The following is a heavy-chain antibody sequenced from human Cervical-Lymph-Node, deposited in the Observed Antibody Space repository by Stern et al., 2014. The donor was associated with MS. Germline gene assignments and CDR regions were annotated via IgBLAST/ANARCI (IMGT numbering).Heavy chain of an antibody. V-gene: IGHV3-30*18. CDR1: GLNFSSYG. CDR3: AKAWGH. J-gene: IGHJ4*02. CDR2: ISKDGSKK. Sequence: VQLVQSGGGVVQPGRSLRLSCEASGLNFSSYGMHWVRQAPGKEPEWVAVISKDGSKKYYAGSVKGRFTVSRDNSKNTLFLQMNSLRREDTALYYCAKAWGHWGQGTLVIVSS. D-gene: IGHD7-27*01.